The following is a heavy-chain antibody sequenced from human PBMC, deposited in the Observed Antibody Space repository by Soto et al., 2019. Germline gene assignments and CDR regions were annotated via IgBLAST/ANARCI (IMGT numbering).Heavy chain of an antibody. CDR3: YVTYYYDSSGYSARPLRED. CDR2: IRSKANSYAT. V-gene: IGHV3-73*02. CDR1: GFTFSGSA. Sequence: EVQLVESGGGLVQPGGSLKLSCAASGFTFSGSAMHWVRQASGKGLEWVGRIRSKANSYATAYAASVKGRFTISRDDSKHTAYLQRNSLKTEDTAVYYCYVTYYYDSSGYSARPLREDLVQGTLVTVS. J-gene: IGHJ4*02. D-gene: IGHD3-22*01.